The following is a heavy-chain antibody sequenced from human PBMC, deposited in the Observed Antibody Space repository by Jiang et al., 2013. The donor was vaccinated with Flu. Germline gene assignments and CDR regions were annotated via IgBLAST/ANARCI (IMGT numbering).Heavy chain of an antibody. CDR2: IYYSGTI. J-gene: IGHJ4*02. V-gene: IGHV4-39*01. Sequence: GSGLVKPSETLSLTCTVSGGSISSSNYFWGWIRQPPGKGLEWIGSIYYSGTIYYNPSLKSRVTISVDTSKSQFSLKLNSVTAADTAVYYCARHQNPFSEHTPLGYWGQGTLVTVSS. CDR3: ARHQNPFSEHTPLGY. D-gene: IGHD1-26*01. CDR1: GGSISSSNYF.